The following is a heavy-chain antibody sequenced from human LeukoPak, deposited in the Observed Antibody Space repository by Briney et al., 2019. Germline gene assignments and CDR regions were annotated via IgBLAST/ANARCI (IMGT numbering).Heavy chain of an antibody. CDR3: ARDRSQAFDY. CDR2: ISYDGSNK. Sequence: GGSLRLSCAASGFTFSSYAMHWVRQAPGMGLEWVAVISYDGSNKYYADSVKGRFTISRDNSKNTLYLQMNSLRAEDTAVYYCARDRSQAFDYWGQGTLVTVSS. V-gene: IGHV3-30*04. CDR1: GFTFSSYA. J-gene: IGHJ4*02.